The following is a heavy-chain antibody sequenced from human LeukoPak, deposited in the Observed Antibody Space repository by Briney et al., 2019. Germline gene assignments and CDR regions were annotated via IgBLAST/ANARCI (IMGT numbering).Heavy chain of an antibody. CDR3: AELGITMIGGV. V-gene: IGHV3-7*01. Sequence: GGSLRLSCAASGFTFRTYWMSWVRQAPGKGLEGVANIKVDGSEKYYVDSVKGRITISRDNAKNSLYLQMNSLRAEDTAVYYCAELGITMIGGVWGKGTTVTISS. D-gene: IGHD3-10*02. CDR1: GFTFRTYW. CDR2: IKVDGSEK. J-gene: IGHJ6*04.